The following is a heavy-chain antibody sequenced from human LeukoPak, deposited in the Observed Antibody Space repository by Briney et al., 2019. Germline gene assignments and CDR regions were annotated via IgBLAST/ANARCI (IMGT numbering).Heavy chain of an antibody. J-gene: IGHJ6*03. CDR3: ARVPQQLPYYYYYMDV. CDR1: GITFSNAW. D-gene: IGHD6-13*01. V-gene: IGHV3-15*01. Sequence: GGSLRLSCAASGITFSNAWMTWVRQAPGKGLEWVGRIYRGTNGETTDYGAPVKGRFTMSRDYSTNTLYLQMNSLRAEDTAVYYCARVPQQLPYYYYYMDVWGKGTTVTVSS. CDR2: IYRGTNGETT.